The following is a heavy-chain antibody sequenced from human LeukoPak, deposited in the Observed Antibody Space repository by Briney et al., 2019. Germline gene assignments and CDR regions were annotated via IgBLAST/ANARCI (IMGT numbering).Heavy chain of an antibody. D-gene: IGHD3-16*01. Sequence: GESLKISCKGSGYSFTSYWIGWVRQMPGKGLEWMGIIYPGDSDTRYSPSFEGQVTISADKSISTAYLQWSSLKVSDTAMYYCARHYYDYVWGSYGIDYWGQGTLVTVSS. V-gene: IGHV5-51*01. J-gene: IGHJ4*02. CDR1: GYSFTSYW. CDR2: IYPGDSDT. CDR3: ARHYYDYVWGSYGIDY.